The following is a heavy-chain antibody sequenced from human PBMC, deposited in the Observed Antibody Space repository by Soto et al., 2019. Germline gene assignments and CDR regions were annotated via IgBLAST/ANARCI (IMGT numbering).Heavy chain of an antibody. CDR3: AREQLNRIAAGGGMDV. CDR2: TYYRSKWYN. J-gene: IGHJ6*02. V-gene: IGHV6-1*01. CDR1: GDSVSSNSAA. Sequence: LLQTLSLTCVISGDSVSSNSAAWNWIRQSPSRGLEWLGRTYYRSKWYNDYAVSVKSRITINPDTSKNQFSLQLNSVTPEDTAVYYCAREQLNRIAAGGGMDVWGQGTTVTVSS. D-gene: IGHD6-13*01.